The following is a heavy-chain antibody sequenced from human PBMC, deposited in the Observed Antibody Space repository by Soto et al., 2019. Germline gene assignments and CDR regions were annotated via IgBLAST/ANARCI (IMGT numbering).Heavy chain of an antibody. V-gene: IGHV3-11*06. CDR3: ARDHSYCSGGRCYSGWFDP. CDR2: ISGSSSYT. CDR1: GFTFSDSY. Sequence: QVQLVESGGDVVKPGGSLRLSCTASGFTFSDSYMSWIRQAPGKGLEWVSYISGSSSYTDYAESVKGRFTVSRDNAKKSMYLYMNSLRAEDTAVYYCARDHSYCSGGRCYSGWFDPWGQGTLVTVSS. D-gene: IGHD2-15*01. J-gene: IGHJ5*02.